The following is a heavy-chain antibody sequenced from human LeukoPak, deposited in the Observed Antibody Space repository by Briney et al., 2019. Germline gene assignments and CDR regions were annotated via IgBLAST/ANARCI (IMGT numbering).Heavy chain of an antibody. J-gene: IGHJ4*02. CDR3: ARGPHSSGWYYFDY. Sequence: GRSLRLSCAASGFTFSSYAMHWVRQAPGKGLEWVAVISYDGSNKHYADSMKGRFTISRDNSKNTLYLQMNSLRAEDTAVYYCARGPHSSGWYYFDYWGQGTLVTVSS. V-gene: IGHV3-30-3*01. CDR2: ISYDGSNK. CDR1: GFTFSSYA. D-gene: IGHD6-19*01.